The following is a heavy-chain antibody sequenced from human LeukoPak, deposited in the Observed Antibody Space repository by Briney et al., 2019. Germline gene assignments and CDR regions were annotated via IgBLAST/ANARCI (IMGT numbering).Heavy chain of an antibody. CDR3: ATDGNLGDGDYFDY. J-gene: IGHJ4*02. V-gene: IGHV1-24*01. Sequence: ASVKVSCKVSGYTLTELSMHWVRQAPGKGLEWMGGFDPEDGETIYAQKFQGRVTMTEDTSTDTAYMELSSLRPEDTAVYYCATDGNLGDGDYFDYWGQGTLVTVSS. D-gene: IGHD4-23*01. CDR1: GYTLTELS. CDR2: FDPEDGET.